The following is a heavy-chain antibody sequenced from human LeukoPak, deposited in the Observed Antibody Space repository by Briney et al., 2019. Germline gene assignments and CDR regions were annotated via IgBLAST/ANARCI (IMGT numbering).Heavy chain of an antibody. CDR1: GGSFSGYY. V-gene: IGHV4-34*01. Sequence: SETLSLTCAVYGGSFSGYYWSWIRQPPGKGLEWIGEINHSGSTNYNPSLKSRVTISRDTSKNQFSLRLTSVTAADTAVYYCAREDSGTSGYVFDPWGQGTLVTVSS. D-gene: IGHD3-22*01. CDR2: INHSGST. J-gene: IGHJ5*02. CDR3: AREDSGTSGYVFDP.